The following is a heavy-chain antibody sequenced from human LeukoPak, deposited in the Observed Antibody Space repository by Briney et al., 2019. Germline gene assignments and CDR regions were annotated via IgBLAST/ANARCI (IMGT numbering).Heavy chain of an antibody. CDR2: INQDATEK. V-gene: IGHV3-7*01. D-gene: IGHD4-23*01. CDR3: ARAGRSFYGGSSDY. CDR1: GFTFNTHW. J-gene: IGHJ4*02. Sequence: GGSLRLSCAASGFTFNTHWMSCLRQAPGKGLEWVAHINQDATEKQYLGPVRGRFTISRDNTKNSVWLQMDSLRDEDTAVYYCARAGRSFYGGSSDYWGQGTLVTVSS.